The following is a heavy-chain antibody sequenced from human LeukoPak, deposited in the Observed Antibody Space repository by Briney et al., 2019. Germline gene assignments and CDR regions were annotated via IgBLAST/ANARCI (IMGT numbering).Heavy chain of an antibody. J-gene: IGHJ4*02. V-gene: IGHV4-61*01. CDR1: GGSISGGSYY. D-gene: IGHD3-22*01. CDR2: IYYRGST. Sequence: SETLSLTCTVSGGSISGGSYYWSWIRQPPGKGLEWTGYIYYRGSTKYNLSLKSRVTISVDTSKNQLSLKLSSVTAADTAVYYCARQDEVVTNYFDYWGQGTLVIVSS. CDR3: ARQDEVVTNYFDY.